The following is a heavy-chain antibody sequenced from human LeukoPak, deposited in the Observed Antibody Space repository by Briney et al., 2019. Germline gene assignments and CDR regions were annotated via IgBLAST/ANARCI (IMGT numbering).Heavy chain of an antibody. CDR3: ARDFPERYFDY. V-gene: IGHV4-39*07. CDR2: IYHSGST. J-gene: IGHJ4*02. Sequence: PSETLSLTCTVSGDSISSASRYWGWIRQPPGKGLEWIGSIYHSGSTYYNPSLKSQVTISVDTSKNQFSLKLSSVTAADTAVYYCARDFPERYFDYWGQGTLVTVSS. CDR1: GDSISSASRY.